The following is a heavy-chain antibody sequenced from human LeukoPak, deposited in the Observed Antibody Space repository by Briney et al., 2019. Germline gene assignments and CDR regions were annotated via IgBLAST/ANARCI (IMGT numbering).Heavy chain of an antibody. CDR2: IKQDGSEK. CDR3: ARVPRPTGYYYYMDV. J-gene: IGHJ6*03. V-gene: IGHV3-7*01. CDR1: GFTFSSYW. Sequence: PGGSLRLSCAASGFTFSSYWMSWVRQAPGKGLEWVANIKQDGSEKYYVDSVKGRFTISRDNAKNSLYLQMNSLRAEDTAVYYCARVPRPTGYYYYMDVWGKGTTVTVSS. D-gene: IGHD7-27*01.